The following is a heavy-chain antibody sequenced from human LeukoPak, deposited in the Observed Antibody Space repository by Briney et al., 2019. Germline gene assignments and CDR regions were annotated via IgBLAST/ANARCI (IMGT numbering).Heavy chain of an antibody. CDR1: GGSFSGYY. V-gene: IGHV4-34*01. Sequence: PSETLSLTCAVYGGSFSGYYWSWIRQPPGKGLEWIGEINHSGSTNYNPSLKSRVTISVDTSKNQFSLKLSAVTAADTAVYYCARGPSSHWSAPGGQGTLVTASS. CDR2: INHSGST. D-gene: IGHD6-6*01. CDR3: ARGPSSHWSAP. J-gene: IGHJ5*02.